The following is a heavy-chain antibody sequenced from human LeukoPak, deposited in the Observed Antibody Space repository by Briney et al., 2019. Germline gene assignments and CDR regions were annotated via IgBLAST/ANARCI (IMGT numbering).Heavy chain of an antibody. CDR2: VTGSGGST. D-gene: IGHD4-17*01. J-gene: IGHJ4*02. CDR1: GFTFSSYA. CDR3: ARATKTTVTSSSMGY. Sequence: GGSLRLSCAASGFTFSSYAINWVRQAPGKGLEWVSTVTGSGGSTYYADSVKGRFTISRDNSKNTLYLQMNSLRAEDTAVYYSARATKTTVTSSSMGYWGQGTLVTVSS. V-gene: IGHV3-23*01.